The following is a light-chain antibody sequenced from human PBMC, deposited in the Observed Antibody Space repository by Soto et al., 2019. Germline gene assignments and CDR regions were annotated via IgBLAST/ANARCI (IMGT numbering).Light chain of an antibody. V-gene: IGKV1-17*01. Sequence: GDRVTITCRASQGIRNDLGWYQQKPGKAPKLLIYAASSLQSGVPSRFSGSGSGTEFTLTISGLHPDDSATYYCQQYNSFWTFGQGTKVDIK. CDR2: AAS. CDR1: QGIRND. J-gene: IGKJ1*01. CDR3: QQYNSFWT.